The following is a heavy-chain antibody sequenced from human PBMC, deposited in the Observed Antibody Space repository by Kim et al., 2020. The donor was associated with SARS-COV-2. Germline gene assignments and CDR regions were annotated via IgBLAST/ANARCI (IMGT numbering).Heavy chain of an antibody. Sequence: SETLSLTCSVSGASISSSTYYWGWIRQPPGGGLEWIGSIYYSVTTYYNPSLKSRVTMSADTSRNQFSLKLSSVTAADTAVYYCARVGHCISTSFPPRGSWLDPWGQGNLVTVSS. D-gene: IGHD2-2*01. J-gene: IGHJ5*02. V-gene: IGHV4-39*02. CDR2: IYYSVTT. CDR1: GASISSSTYY. CDR3: ARVGHCISTSFPPRGSWLDP.